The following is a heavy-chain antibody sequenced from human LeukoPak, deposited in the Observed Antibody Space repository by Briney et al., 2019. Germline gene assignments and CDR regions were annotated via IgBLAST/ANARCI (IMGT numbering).Heavy chain of an antibody. Sequence: TGGSLRLSCAASGFIFSDHYMSWIRKAPGKGLEWISYITNSGNTMYYADSVKGRFTISRDNAKKSLYLQMNSLRDADTAVYYCARGAGPLFDPWGQGTLVTVSS. J-gene: IGHJ5*02. CDR2: ITNSGNTM. CDR1: GFIFSDHY. V-gene: IGHV3-11*01. CDR3: ARGAGPLFDP.